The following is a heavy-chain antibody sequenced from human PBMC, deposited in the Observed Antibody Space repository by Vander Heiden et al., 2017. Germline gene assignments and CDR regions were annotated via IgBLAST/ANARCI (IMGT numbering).Heavy chain of an antibody. CDR1: GFTFSSYA. Sequence: EVQLLESGGGLVQPGGSLRLPCAAPGFTFSSYAMSWVRQAPGKGLEWVSAISGSGGSTYYADSVKGRFTISRDNSKNTLYLQMNSLRAEDTAVYYCAKDDGSSWYGMDVWGQGTTVTVSS. J-gene: IGHJ6*02. CDR3: AKDDGSSWYGMDV. D-gene: IGHD6-13*01. V-gene: IGHV3-23*01. CDR2: ISGSGGST.